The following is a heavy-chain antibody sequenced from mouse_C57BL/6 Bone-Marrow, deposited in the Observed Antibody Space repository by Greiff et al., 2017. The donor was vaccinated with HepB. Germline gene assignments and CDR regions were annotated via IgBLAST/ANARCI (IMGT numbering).Heavy chain of an antibody. Sequence: EVKVVESGGGLVQSGRSLRLSCATSGFTFSDFYMEWVRQAPGKGLEWIAASRNKANDYTTEYSASVKGRFIVSRDTSQSILYLQMNALRAEDTAIYYCARGLYYGSSYWYFDVWGTGTTVTVSS. CDR2: SRNKANDYTT. CDR1: GFTFSDFY. J-gene: IGHJ1*03. CDR3: ARGLYYGSSYWYFDV. D-gene: IGHD1-1*01. V-gene: IGHV7-1*01.